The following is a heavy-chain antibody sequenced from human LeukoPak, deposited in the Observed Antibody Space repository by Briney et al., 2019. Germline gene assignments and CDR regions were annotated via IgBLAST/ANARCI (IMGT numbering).Heavy chain of an antibody. D-gene: IGHD4-17*01. CDR2: ISSSSSTI. V-gene: IGHV3-11*04. J-gene: IGHJ4*02. CDR1: GGSISSGGYY. CDR3: AGLTTVNAILFN. Sequence: LSLTCTVSGGSISSGGYYWSWIRQAPGKGLEWVSYISSSSSTIYYADSVKGRFTISRDNAKNSLYLQMNSLRDEDTAVYYCAGLTTVNAILFNWGQGTLVTVSS.